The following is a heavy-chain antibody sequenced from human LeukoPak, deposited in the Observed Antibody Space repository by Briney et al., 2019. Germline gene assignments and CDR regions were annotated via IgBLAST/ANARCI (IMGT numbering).Heavy chain of an antibody. Sequence: EASVKVSCKASGDTFSSDAITWVRQTPGQGLEWMGRIIPMFGIPNYAQKFQDRVTITADKSTSTAYMELSSLRSEDTAVYYCARAGVVRGRRTNAYYYYMDVWGKGTTVTVSS. CDR2: IIPMFGIP. CDR3: ARAGVVRGRRTNAYYYYMDV. J-gene: IGHJ6*03. D-gene: IGHD4-17*01. V-gene: IGHV1-69*04. CDR1: GDTFSSDA.